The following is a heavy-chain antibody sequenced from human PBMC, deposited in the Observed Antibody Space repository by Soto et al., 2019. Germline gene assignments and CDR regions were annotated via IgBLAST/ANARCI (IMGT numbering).Heavy chain of an antibody. D-gene: IGHD5-18*01. J-gene: IGHJ4*02. CDR3: ARASGYSSLFDH. CDR1: GGSISSGDYY. Sequence: SETLSLTCTVSGGSISSGDYYWGWIRQPPGKGLEWMGYIYNSGSTYYNPSLESRVTISADTSKNQFSLKLSSVTAADTAVYYCARASGYSSLFDHWGQGTLVTVSS. V-gene: IGHV4-30-4*01. CDR2: IYNSGST.